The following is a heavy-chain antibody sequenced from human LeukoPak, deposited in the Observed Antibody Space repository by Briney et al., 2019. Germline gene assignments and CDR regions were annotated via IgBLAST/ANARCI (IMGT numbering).Heavy chain of an antibody. CDR3: ARFPRYDFWSGYTPFGAFDI. CDR1: GGSISSSRYY. Sequence: SETLSLTCTVSGGSISSSRYYWGWIRQPPGKGLEWIGSIYYSGKTYYNPSLKSRVTISVDTSKNQFSLKLSFVTAADTAVYYCARFPRYDFWSGYTPFGAFDIWGQGTMVTVSS. CDR2: IYYSGKT. J-gene: IGHJ3*02. D-gene: IGHD3-3*01. V-gene: IGHV4-39*07.